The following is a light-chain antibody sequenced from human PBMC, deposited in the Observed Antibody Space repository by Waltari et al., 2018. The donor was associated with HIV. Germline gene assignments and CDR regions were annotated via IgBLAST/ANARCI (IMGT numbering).Light chain of an antibody. V-gene: IGKV1-5*03. CDR1: QSINSW. Sequence: DIQMTQSPSTLSASIGDRVTITCRASQSINSWLAWYQQKPGKAPRLLIHEASSLESGVPSRFSGSESGTEFTLIINSLQPDDFATYYCQQYKTYSGTFGQGTKVEIK. CDR3: QQYKTYSGT. CDR2: EAS. J-gene: IGKJ1*01.